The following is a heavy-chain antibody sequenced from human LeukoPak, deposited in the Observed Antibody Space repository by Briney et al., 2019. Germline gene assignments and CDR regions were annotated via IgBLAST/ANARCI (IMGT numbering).Heavy chain of an antibody. D-gene: IGHD3-3*01. CDR3: ARGLRFLSHPKNWFDP. V-gene: IGHV1-18*01. CDR1: GYTFTSYG. J-gene: IGHJ5*02. Sequence: GASVKVSCKASGYTFTSYGISWVRQAPGQGLEWMGWISAYNGNTNYAQKLQGRVTMTTDTSTSTAYMELRSLRSDDTAVYYCARGLRFLSHPKNWFDPWGQGTLVTVSS. CDR2: ISAYNGNT.